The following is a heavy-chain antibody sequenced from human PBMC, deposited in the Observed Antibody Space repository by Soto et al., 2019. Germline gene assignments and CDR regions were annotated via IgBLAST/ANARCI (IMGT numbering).Heavy chain of an antibody. Sequence: GGSLRLSCAASGFTFSSYWMSWVRQAPGTGLEWVANINQDGSGKYYVDSVKGRFTISRDNAKNSLYLQMNSLRAEDTAVYYSATDTHFYGSGSYSDGLDYWGQGTLVTVSS. CDR3: ATDTHFYGSGSYSDGLDY. D-gene: IGHD3-10*01. CDR1: GFTFSSYW. CDR2: INQDGSGK. J-gene: IGHJ4*02. V-gene: IGHV3-7*01.